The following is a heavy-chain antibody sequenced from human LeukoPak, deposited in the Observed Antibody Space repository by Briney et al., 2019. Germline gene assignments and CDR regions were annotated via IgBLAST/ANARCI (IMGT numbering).Heavy chain of an antibody. J-gene: IGHJ6*03. Sequence: PSETLSLTCTVSGGSISSSSYYWGWIRQPPGKGLEWIGSIYYSGSTYYNPSLKSRVTISVDTSKNQFSLKLSSVTAADTAVYYCARNLRSPYYYGSGSRAMDVWGKGTTVTVSS. CDR3: ARNLRSPYYYGSGSRAMDV. CDR1: GGSISSSSYY. V-gene: IGHV4-39*07. D-gene: IGHD3-10*01. CDR2: IYYSGST.